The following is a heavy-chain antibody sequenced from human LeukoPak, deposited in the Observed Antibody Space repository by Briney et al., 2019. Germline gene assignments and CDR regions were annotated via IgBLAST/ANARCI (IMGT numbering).Heavy chain of an antibody. CDR2: INHSGST. CDR3: ARGPYCTNGVCPDAFDI. J-gene: IGHJ3*02. CDR1: GGSISGYY. Sequence: SETLSLTCTVSGGSISGYYWSWIRQPPGKGLEWIGEINHSGSTNYNPSLKSRVTISVDTSKNQFSLKLSSVTAADTAVYYCARGPYCTNGVCPDAFDIWGQGTMVTVSS. D-gene: IGHD2-8*01. V-gene: IGHV4-34*01.